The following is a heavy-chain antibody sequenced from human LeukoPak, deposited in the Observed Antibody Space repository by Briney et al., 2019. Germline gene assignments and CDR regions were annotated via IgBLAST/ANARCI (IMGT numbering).Heavy chain of an antibody. V-gene: IGHV3-53*01. D-gene: IGHD4-11*01. Sequence: PGGSLRLSCAVSGFSVSSNYMTWVRQAPGKGLEWVSVFYAGATTYSEDSVKGRLTISKDISKNTLSLQMNNLRAEDTAVYFCARFRDSHYLAPFDFWGQGALVTVSS. CDR3: ARFRDSHYLAPFDF. CDR1: GFSVSSNY. J-gene: IGHJ4*02. CDR2: FYAGATT.